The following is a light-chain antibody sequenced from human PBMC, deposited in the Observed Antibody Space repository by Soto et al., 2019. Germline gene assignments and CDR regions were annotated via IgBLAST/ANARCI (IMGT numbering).Light chain of an antibody. CDR1: SSDVGGYNY. CDR2: EVS. Sequence: QSVLTQPPSASGSPGQSVTISCTGTSSDVGGYNYVSWYQQHPGKAPKLMIYEVSKRPSGVPDRFSGSKSGNTAFLTVSGLQADDEADYYCSSYAGGNNFVLFGGGTKLTVL. V-gene: IGLV2-8*01. CDR3: SSYAGGNNFVL. J-gene: IGLJ2*01.